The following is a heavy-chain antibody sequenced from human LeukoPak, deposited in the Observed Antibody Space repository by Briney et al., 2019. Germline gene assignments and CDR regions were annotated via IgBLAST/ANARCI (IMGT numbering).Heavy chain of an antibody. V-gene: IGHV3-23*01. CDR2: VSAGSTT. CDR3: TKGQPMFDY. Sequence: GGSLRLSCAASGFTFSNYAMNWVRQAPGKGLEWVSTVSAGSTTYYADSVKGRFTISRDNSKNTLYLQMNSLRAEDAAVYYCTKGQPMFDYWGQGTLVTVSS. CDR1: GFTFSNYA. D-gene: IGHD2-2*01. J-gene: IGHJ4*02.